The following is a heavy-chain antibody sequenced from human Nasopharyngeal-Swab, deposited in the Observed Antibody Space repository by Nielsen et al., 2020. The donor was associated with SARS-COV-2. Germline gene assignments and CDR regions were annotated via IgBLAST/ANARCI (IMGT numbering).Heavy chain of an antibody. Sequence: WIRQPPVKGLEWIGSIYYSGSTYYNPSLKSRVTISVDTSKNQFSLKLSSVTAADTAVYYCARHGRPYSSSWYSNTGQSIDYWGQGTLVTVSS. D-gene: IGHD6-13*01. V-gene: IGHV4-39*01. CDR2: IYYSGST. J-gene: IGHJ4*02. CDR3: ARHGRPYSSSWYSNTGQSIDY.